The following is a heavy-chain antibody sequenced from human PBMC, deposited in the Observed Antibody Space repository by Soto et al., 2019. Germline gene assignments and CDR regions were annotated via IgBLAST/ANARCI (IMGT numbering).Heavy chain of an antibody. V-gene: IGHV5-51*01. CDR3: ARQGADGYPPRVYGMDV. J-gene: IGHJ6*02. D-gene: IGHD5-12*01. CDR1: GYSFTSYC. CDR2: IYPGDSDT. Sequence: PGESMKIPWKGSGYSFTSYCSGRVRQMPGKGLEWMGIIYPGDSDTRYSPSFQGQVTISADKSISTAYLQWSSLKASDTAMYYCARQGADGYPPRVYGMDVWGQGTTVTVSS.